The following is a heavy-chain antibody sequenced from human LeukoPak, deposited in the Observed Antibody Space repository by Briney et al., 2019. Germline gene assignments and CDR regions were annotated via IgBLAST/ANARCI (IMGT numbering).Heavy chain of an antibody. V-gene: IGHV1-18*01. CDR2: ISGYNGNT. CDR3: ARTYYYDTSGYYQFDY. CDR1: GYTFTNYG. J-gene: IGHJ4*02. Sequence: ASVKVFCKASGYTFTNYGISWVRQAPGQGLEWMGWISGYNGNTKYAQKVQGRVTMTTDTSTSTAYMDLGSVRSDDTAVYYCARTYYYDTSGYYQFDYWGQGTLVTVSS. D-gene: IGHD3-22*01.